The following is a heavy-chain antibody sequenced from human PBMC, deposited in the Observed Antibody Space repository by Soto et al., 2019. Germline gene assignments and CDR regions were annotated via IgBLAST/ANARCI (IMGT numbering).Heavy chain of an antibody. D-gene: IGHD3-3*01. J-gene: IGHJ3*02. Sequence: QVQLQESGPGLVKPSQTLSLTCTVSGGSISSGGYYWSWIRQHPGKGLEWIGYIYYSGSTYYNPSLKSRVTISVDTSKNQFSLKLSSVTAADTAVYYCARVQITIFGVVITREEYAFDIWGQGTMVTVSS. V-gene: IGHV4-31*03. CDR2: IYYSGST. CDR1: GGSISSGGYY. CDR3: ARVQITIFGVVITREEYAFDI.